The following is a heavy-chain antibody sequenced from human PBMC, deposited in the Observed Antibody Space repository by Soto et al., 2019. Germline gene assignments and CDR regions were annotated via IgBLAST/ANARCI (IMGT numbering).Heavy chain of an antibody. CDR1: GYTFTSYG. J-gene: IGHJ3*02. V-gene: IGHV1-18*04. Sequence: GASVKVSCKASGYTFTSYGISWVRQAPGQGLEWMGWISAYNGNTNYAQKLQGRVTMTTDTSTSTAYMELRSLRSDDTAVYYCARELPASYGTNDAFDIWGQGTMVTVSS. CDR2: ISAYNGNT. CDR3: ARELPASYGTNDAFDI. D-gene: IGHD5-18*01.